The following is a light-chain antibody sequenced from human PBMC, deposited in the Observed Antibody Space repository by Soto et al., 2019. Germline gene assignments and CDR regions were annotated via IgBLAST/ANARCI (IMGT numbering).Light chain of an antibody. V-gene: IGLV2-14*03. J-gene: IGLJ1*01. CDR3: GSYTTSSNYV. CDR2: DVS. Sequence: QPVVTQPASVSWSPGLSITISCTGTSSDVGAYNFVSWYQQHPDKAPKLMIFDVSNRPSGVSNRFSGSKSGNTASLTISGLQSEDEAEYYCGSYTTSSNYVFGTGTKVTVL. CDR1: SSDVGAYNF.